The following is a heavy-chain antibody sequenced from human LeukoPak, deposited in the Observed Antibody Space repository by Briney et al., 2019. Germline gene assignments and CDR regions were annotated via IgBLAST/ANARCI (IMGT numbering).Heavy chain of an antibody. V-gene: IGHV3-21*01. D-gene: IGHD5/OR15-5a*01. CDR2: ISSSSSYI. J-gene: IGHJ6*03. Sequence: PGGSLRLSCAASGFTFSSYSMNWVRQAPGKGLEWVSSISSSSSYIYYADSVKGRFTISRDNAKNSLYLQMNSLRAEDTAVYYCAREGYSVRRRYYYYMDVWGKGTTVTVSS. CDR3: AREGYSVRRRYYYYMDV. CDR1: GFTFSSYS.